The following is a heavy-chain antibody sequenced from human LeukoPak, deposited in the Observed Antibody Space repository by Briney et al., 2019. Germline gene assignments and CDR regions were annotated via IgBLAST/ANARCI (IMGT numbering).Heavy chain of an antibody. Sequence: GGSLRLSCAASGFTFSSYSMNWVRQAPGKGLEWVSSISSSSSYIYYADSVKGRFTISRDNAKNSLYLQMNSLRAEDTAVYYCARGLEMATIYHYWGQGTLVTVSS. CDR3: ARGLEMATIYHY. D-gene: IGHD5-24*01. CDR2: ISSSSSYI. J-gene: IGHJ4*02. V-gene: IGHV3-21*01. CDR1: GFTFSSYS.